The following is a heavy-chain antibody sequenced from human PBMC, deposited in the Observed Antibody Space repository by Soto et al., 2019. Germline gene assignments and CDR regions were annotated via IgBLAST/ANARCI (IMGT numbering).Heavy chain of an antibody. CDR3: ARDAEGMDV. V-gene: IGHV3-11*01. CDR1: GFTFSDYY. Sequence: QLEESGGGLVKPEGSLRLSCAASGFTFSDYYMSWIRQAPGKGLEWVAYISSSGSIIKYGDSMKGRFTISRDNSKNTLYLQVNSLRVEDTVVYYCARDAEGMDVWGQGTTVIVSS. J-gene: IGHJ6*02. CDR2: ISSSGSII.